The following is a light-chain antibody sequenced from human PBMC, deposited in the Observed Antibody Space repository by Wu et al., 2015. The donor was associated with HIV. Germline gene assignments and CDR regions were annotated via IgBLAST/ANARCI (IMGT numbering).Light chain of an antibody. V-gene: IGKV3-15*01. J-gene: IGKJ1*01. Sequence: VMTQSPATLSALPGEKVTLSCRASHTVSNNLAWYQQKPGQAPRLLIYGASTRAAGCPAGFTGSGSGTEFSLTINNMQSEDFAVYYCQEYLNWPPRAWTFGQGTKVEIK. CDR1: HTVSNN. CDR2: GAS. CDR3: QEYLNWPPRAWT.